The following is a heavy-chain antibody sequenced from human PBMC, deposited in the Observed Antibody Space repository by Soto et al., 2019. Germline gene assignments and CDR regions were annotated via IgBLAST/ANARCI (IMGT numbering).Heavy chain of an antibody. CDR3: AGSPLGGVIVTPFFFDY. Sequence: SETLSLTCTVSGGSISSYYWSWIRQPPGKGLEWIGYIYYSGSTNYNPSLKSRVTISVDTSKNQFSLKLSSVTAADTAVYYCAGSPLGGVIVTPFFFDYWGQGTLVTVSS. D-gene: IGHD3-16*02. V-gene: IGHV4-59*01. CDR1: GGSISSYY. CDR2: IYYSGST. J-gene: IGHJ4*02.